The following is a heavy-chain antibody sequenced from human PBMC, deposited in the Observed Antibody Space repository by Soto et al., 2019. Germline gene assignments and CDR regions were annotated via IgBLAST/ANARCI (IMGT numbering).Heavy chain of an antibody. CDR1: GGSVSSGSYY. V-gene: IGHV4-61*01. J-gene: IGHJ4*02. D-gene: IGHD6-13*01. Sequence: PSETLSLTCTVSGGSVSSGSYYWSWIRQPPGKGLEWIGYIYYSGSTNYNPSLKSRVTISVDTSKNQFSLKLSSVTAADTAVYYCARIYSSSWYPIEYYFDYWGQGTLVTVSS. CDR3: ARIYSSSWYPIEYYFDY. CDR2: IYYSGST.